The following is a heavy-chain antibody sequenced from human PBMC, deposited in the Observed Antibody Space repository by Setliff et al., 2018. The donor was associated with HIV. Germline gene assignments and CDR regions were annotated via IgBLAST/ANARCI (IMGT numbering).Heavy chain of an antibody. CDR2: IYTSGTT. V-gene: IGHV4-4*07. J-gene: IGHJ4*02. CDR3: ARGSRSHGGMFGY. D-gene: IGHD6-13*01. Sequence: SETLSLTCTVSGGSISSYYWSWIRQTAGKGLEWIGRIYTSGTTNYNPSLKRRVTMSVDTSKNQFSLKLSSVTAADTAIYYCARGSRSHGGMFGYWGQGTLVTVSS. CDR1: GGSISSYY.